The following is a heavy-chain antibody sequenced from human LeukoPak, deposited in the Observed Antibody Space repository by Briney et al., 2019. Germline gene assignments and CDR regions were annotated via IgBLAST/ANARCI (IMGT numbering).Heavy chain of an antibody. CDR2: ISSDGSST. CDR3: ARDIALGRIEY. Sequence: GGSLRLSCAASGFTFSDYYMNWIRQAPGKGLVWVSRISSDGSSTTYADSVKGRFTISRDNAKNTVYLQMNSLRAEDTAVYYCARDIALGRIEYWGQGTLVTVSS. J-gene: IGHJ4*02. D-gene: IGHD7-27*01. V-gene: IGHV3-74*03. CDR1: GFTFSDYY.